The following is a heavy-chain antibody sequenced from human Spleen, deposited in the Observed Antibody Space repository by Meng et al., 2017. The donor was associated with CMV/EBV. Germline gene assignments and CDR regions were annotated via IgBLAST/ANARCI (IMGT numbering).Heavy chain of an antibody. D-gene: IGHD3-22*01. Sequence: GGSLRLSCAASGFTFSSYDMHWVRQATGKGLEWVSAIGTAGDTYYPGSVKGRFTISRENAKNTLYLQMNSLRAEDTAVYYCAKVDYYDNSGYYDYYYYYGVDVWGQGTTVTVSS. CDR1: GFTFSSYD. J-gene: IGHJ6*02. CDR3: AKVDYYDNSGYYDYYYYYGVDV. CDR2: IGTAGDT. V-gene: IGHV3-13*01.